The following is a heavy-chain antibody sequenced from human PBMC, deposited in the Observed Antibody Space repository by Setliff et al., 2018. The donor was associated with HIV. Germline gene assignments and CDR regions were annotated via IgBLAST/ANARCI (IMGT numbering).Heavy chain of an antibody. Sequence: GGSLRLSCAASGFTFSHVWMTWVRQAPGKGLELVSYITGSSDIIHYADSVKGRFTVSRDNAKNSLYLQMNNLRAEDTAMYYCASPLIMTTVTKDYWGQGTLVTVSS. J-gene: IGHJ4*02. CDR3: ASPLIMTTVTKDY. CDR2: ITGSSDII. D-gene: IGHD4-17*01. V-gene: IGHV3-48*04. CDR1: GFTFSHVW.